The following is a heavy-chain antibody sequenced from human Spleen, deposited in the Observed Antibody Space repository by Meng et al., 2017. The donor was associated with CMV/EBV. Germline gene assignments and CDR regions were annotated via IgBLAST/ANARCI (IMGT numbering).Heavy chain of an antibody. CDR2: IIPIFTAP. CDR1: GGTFRNYA. V-gene: IGHV1-69*05. D-gene: IGHD6-19*01. J-gene: IGHJ5*02. Sequence: SVKVSCKASGGTFRNYAFSWVRQAPGRGLEWMGMIIPIFTAPRYAQEFQGRVSLSTDESTTTAYLEVKNLRSEDTAVYYCARGVAVAGGRFDPWGQGTLVTVSS. CDR3: ARGVAVAGGRFDP.